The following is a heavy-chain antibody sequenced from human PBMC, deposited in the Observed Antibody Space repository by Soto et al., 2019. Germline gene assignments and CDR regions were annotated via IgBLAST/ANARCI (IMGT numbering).Heavy chain of an antibody. Sequence: QITLKESGTTLVKPTQTLTLTCTFSGFSHSTSGVGVGWIRQPPGKALEWLALIYWDDDKRYSPSLKSRLTITKDSSKNQVVLTMTNMEPVDTATYYCAHNALGKGSGTPWVYPWGQGTLVTVSS. CDR3: AHNALGKGSGTPWVYP. J-gene: IGHJ5*02. CDR2: IYWDDDK. D-gene: IGHD3-10*01. CDR1: GFSHSTSGVG. V-gene: IGHV2-5*02.